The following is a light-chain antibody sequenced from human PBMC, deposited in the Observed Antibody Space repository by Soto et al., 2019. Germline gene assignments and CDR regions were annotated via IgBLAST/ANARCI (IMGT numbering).Light chain of an antibody. CDR3: AAWDDSLNGRV. CDR2: SNN. Sequence: QSVLTRPPSASGTPGQRVTISGSGSSSNIGSNTVNWYQQLPGTAPKLLIYSNNQRRSGVPDRFSGSKSGTSASLAISGLQSEDEADYYCAAWDDSLNGRVFGTGTKVTVL. CDR1: SSNIGSNT. J-gene: IGLJ1*01. V-gene: IGLV1-44*01.